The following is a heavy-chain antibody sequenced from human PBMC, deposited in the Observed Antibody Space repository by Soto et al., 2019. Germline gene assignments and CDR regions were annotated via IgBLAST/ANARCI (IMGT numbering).Heavy chain of an antibody. J-gene: IGHJ4*02. V-gene: IGHV2-5*01. Sequence: SGHTLVNPTQTLMLTCSFSGVSLDTTGVGVGWIRQAPGKALDWLANIYWHDDKRYNPSLEGRLPITKDTSKNQVVLTMTDMDPADTATYCCASGYNRNYMWGQGTRVPVSS. D-gene: IGHD3-22*01. CDR1: GVSLDTTGVG. CDR3: ASGYNRNYM. CDR2: IYWHDDK.